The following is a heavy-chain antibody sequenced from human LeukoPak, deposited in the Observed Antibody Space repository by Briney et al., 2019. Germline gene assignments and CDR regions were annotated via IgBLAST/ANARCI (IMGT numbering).Heavy chain of an antibody. V-gene: IGHV3-9*01. CDR3: AKVTSGSYPYYFDY. CDR1: GFTFDDYA. J-gene: IGHJ4*02. CDR2: ISWNSGSI. D-gene: IGHD1-26*01. Sequence: GRSLRLSCAASGFTFDDYAMHWVRQAPGKGLEWISGISWNSGSIGYADSVKGRFTISRDNAKNSLYLQMNSLRAEDTALYYCAKVTSGSYPYYFDYWGQGTLVTVSS.